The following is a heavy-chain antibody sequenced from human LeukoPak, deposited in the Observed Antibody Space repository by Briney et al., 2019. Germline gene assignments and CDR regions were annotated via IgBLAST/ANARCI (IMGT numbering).Heavy chain of an antibody. Sequence: SETLSLTCAVYGGSFSVHDWSWIRQPPGMGLEWRGEIKHSGSTTYTPSLKSRVTISVDTSRKQFSLKLTSVTAADTAVYYCARVVVVPTAIYYYYYGMDVRGRGTPVTVSS. CDR3: ARVVVVPTAIYYYYYGMDV. D-gene: IGHD2-2*01. V-gene: IGHV4-34*01. CDR2: IKHSGST. J-gene: IGHJ6*02. CDR1: GGSFSVHD.